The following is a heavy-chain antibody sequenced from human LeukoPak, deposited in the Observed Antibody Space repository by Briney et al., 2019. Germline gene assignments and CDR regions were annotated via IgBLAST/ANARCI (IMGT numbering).Heavy chain of an antibody. J-gene: IGHJ4*02. V-gene: IGHV1-18*01. Sequence: ASVKVSCKASGYTFTSYGISWVQQAPGQGLEWMGWISAYNGNTNYAQKLQGRVTMTTDTSTSTAYMELRSLRSDDTAVYYCATPYLWSGRRDFDYWGQGTLVTVSS. CDR2: ISAYNGNT. CDR1: GYTFTSYG. CDR3: ATPYLWSGRRDFDY. D-gene: IGHD3-3*01.